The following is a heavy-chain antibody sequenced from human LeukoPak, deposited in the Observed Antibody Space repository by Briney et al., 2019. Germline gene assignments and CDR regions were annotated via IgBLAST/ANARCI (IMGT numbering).Heavy chain of an antibody. J-gene: IGHJ4*02. CDR3: ATAIFGVDFYFDY. CDR2: INPNSGGT. Sequence: ASVKVSCKASGGTFSSYAISWVRQAPGQGLEWMGWINPNSGGTNYAQKFQGRVTMTRDTSISAAYMELSRLRSDDTAVYYCATAIFGVDFYFDYWGQGTLVTVSS. D-gene: IGHD3-3*01. V-gene: IGHV1-2*02. CDR1: GGTFSSYA.